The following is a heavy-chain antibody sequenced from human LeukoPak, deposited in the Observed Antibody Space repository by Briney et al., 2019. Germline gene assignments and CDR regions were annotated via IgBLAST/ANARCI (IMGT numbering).Heavy chain of an antibody. D-gene: IGHD6-6*01. J-gene: IGHJ4*02. CDR3: AGDEYSSSSALGY. Sequence: GGSLRLSCAASGFTFSSYWMSWVRQAPGKGLEWVANIKQDGSEKYCVDSVKGRFTISRDNAKNSLYLQMNSLRAEDTAVYYCAGDEYSSSSALGYWGQGTLVTVSS. CDR2: IKQDGSEK. CDR1: GFTFSSYW. V-gene: IGHV3-7*01.